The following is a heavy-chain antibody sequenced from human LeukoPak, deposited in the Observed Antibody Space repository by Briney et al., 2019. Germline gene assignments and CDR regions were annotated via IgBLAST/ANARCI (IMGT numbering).Heavy chain of an antibody. V-gene: IGHV3-7*04. CDR2: IKQDGNER. J-gene: IGHJ4*02. CDR3: TREYYYGSGSYYAGY. D-gene: IGHD3-10*01. Sequence: GGSLRLSCAASGFTFRRYWMRWVRQAPGKGLEWVANIKQDGNERYYVDSVKGRFTISRDNAKNSLYLQMNSLRAEDTAVYYCTREYYYGSGSYYAGYWGQGTLVTVSS. CDR1: GFTFRRYW.